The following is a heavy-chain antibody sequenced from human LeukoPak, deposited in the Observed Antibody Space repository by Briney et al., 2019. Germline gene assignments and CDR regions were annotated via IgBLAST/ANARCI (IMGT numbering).Heavy chain of an antibody. CDR1: GFTFSSYW. J-gene: IGHJ5*02. CDR2: IKQDGSEK. Sequence: GGSLRLSCAASGFTFSSYWMSWVRQAPGKGLEWVANIKQDGSEKYYVDSVKGRFTISRDNARNSLYLQMNSLSAEDTAVYYCVSEPSWFDPWGQGTLVTVSS. CDR3: VSEPSWFDP. V-gene: IGHV3-7*01.